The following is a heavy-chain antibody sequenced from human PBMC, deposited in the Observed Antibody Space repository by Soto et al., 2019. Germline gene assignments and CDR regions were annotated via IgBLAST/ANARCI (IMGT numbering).Heavy chain of an antibody. CDR2: ISSSSSYI. D-gene: IGHD2-2*01. CDR1: GFTFSSYS. J-gene: IGHJ4*02. CDR3: ARDLEYQLSSFDY. Sequence: GGSLRLSCAASGFTFSSYSMNWVRQAPGKGLEWVSSISSSSSYIYYADSVKGRFTISRDNAKNSLYLQVNSLRAEDTAVYYCARDLEYQLSSFDYWGQGTLVTVSS. V-gene: IGHV3-21*01.